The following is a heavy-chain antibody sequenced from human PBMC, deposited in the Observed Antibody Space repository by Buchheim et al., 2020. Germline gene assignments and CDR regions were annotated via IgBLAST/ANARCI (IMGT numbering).Heavy chain of an antibody. J-gene: IGHJ6*03. CDR3: ARKYSSSWYGTYYYYYMDV. CDR2: MNPNSGNT. V-gene: IGHV1-8*01. CDR1: GYTFTSYD. Sequence: QVQLVQSGAEVKKPGASVKVSCKASGYTFTSYDINWVRQATGQGLEWMGWMNPNSGNTGYAQKFQGRVTMTRNTSISKAYMELSSLRSEDTAVYYCARKYSSSWYGTYYYYYMDVWGKGTT. D-gene: IGHD6-13*01.